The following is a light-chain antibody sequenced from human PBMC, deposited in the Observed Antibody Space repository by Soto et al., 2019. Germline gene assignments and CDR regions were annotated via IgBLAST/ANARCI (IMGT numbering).Light chain of an antibody. CDR3: CSHAGSYTHYV. V-gene: IGLV2-11*01. Sequence: QSALTQPRSVSGSPGQSVTISCTGTSSDVGGYNYVSWYRQHPGKAPKLLIYDVNKRPSGVPDRFSGSKSGNTASLTISGLQAEDEADYYCCSHAGSYTHYVFGTGTKVTVL. CDR2: DVN. CDR1: SSDVGGYNY. J-gene: IGLJ1*01.